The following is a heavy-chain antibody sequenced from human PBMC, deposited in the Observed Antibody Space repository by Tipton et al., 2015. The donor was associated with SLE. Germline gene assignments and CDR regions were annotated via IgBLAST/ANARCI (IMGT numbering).Heavy chain of an antibody. V-gene: IGHV4-4*02. D-gene: IGHD3-9*01. CDR1: RGSISSGDYY. CDR2: MYHNGNT. CDR3: TRDPEVLRYFDFDPSDY. J-gene: IGHJ4*02. Sequence: TLSLTCTVSRGSISSGDYYWSWVRQSPGKGLEWIGEMYHNGNTNYNPSLKSRVTMSVDKSNNQFSLKMNSVTAEDTAVYYCTRDPEVLRYFDFDPSDYWGQGTLVTVSS.